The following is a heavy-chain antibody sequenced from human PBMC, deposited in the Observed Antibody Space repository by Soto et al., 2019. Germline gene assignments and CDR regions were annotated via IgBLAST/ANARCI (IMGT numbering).Heavy chain of an antibody. CDR2: ISWNSGSI. CDR1: GFTFDDYA. CDR3: AKDVRNYYYYGMDV. V-gene: IGHV3-9*01. J-gene: IGHJ6*02. Sequence: EVQLVESGGGLVQPGRSLRLSCAASGFTFDDYAMHWVRQAPGKGLEWVSGISWNSGSIGYADSVKGRFTISRDNAKNSLYLQMNSLRAEDTALYYCAKDVRNYYYYGMDVWGQGTTVTVYS.